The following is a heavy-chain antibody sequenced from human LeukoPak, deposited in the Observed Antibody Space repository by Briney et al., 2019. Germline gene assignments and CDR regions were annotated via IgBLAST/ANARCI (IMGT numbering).Heavy chain of an antibody. CDR2: ISYSGST. D-gene: IGHD3-10*01. Sequence: KTSETLSLTCTVSGGSISSSGSYWGWIRQPPGKGLEWIGTISYSGSTYYNPSLKSRSTISVDTSKNQFSLKLSSVTAADTAVYYCARRSAGSGFDYWGQGTLVTVSS. V-gene: IGHV4-39*01. CDR3: ARRSAGSGFDY. CDR1: GGSISSSGSY. J-gene: IGHJ4*02.